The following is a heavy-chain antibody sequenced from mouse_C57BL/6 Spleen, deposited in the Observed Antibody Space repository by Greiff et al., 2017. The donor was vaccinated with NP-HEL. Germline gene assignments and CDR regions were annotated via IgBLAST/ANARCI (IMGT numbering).Heavy chain of an antibody. Sequence: SGTVLARPGASVKMSCKTSGYTFTSYWMHWVKQRPGQGLEWIGAIYPGNSDTSYNQKFKGKAKLTAVTSASTAYMERSSLTNEDSAVYYCTRTSITTVPAWFAYWGQGTLVTVSA. CDR1: GYTFTSYW. D-gene: IGHD1-1*01. V-gene: IGHV1-5*01. CDR3: TRTSITTVPAWFAY. J-gene: IGHJ3*01. CDR2: IYPGNSDT.